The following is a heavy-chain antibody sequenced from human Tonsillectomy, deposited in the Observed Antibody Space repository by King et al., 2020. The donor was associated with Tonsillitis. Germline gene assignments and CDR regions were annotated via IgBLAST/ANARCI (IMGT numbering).Heavy chain of an antibody. J-gene: IGHJ4*02. CDR1: GFTFSSYV. CDR2: ISSNGGST. CDR3: ARVAPVT. Sequence: QLVQSGGGLVQPGGSLRLSCAASGFTFSSYVMHWVRQSPGKGLEYVSAISSNGGSTYYANSVKGRFTISRDNSKNTLSLQMGSRRAEDMAVYYCARVAPVTWGQGTLVTVSS. D-gene: IGHD4-17*01. V-gene: IGHV3-64*01.